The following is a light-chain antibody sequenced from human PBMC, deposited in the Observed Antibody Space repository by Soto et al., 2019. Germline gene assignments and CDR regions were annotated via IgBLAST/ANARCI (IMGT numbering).Light chain of an antibody. J-gene: IGKJ1*01. CDR2: ATS. V-gene: IGKV3-20*01. CDR3: QQYNDWPPWT. CDR1: QIGSGNY. Sequence: ELVLTQSPGTLSLSPGDSAALSCKASQIGSGNYLSWYQQKSGQAPRLLIYATSTRAPGIPDRFSGSGSATDFSLIISRLEPEDSAVYYCQQYNDWPPWTFGQGTKVEI.